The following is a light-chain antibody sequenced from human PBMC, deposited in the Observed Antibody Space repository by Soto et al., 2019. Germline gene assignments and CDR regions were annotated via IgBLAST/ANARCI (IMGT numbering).Light chain of an antibody. CDR3: CSYAGSYSGV. CDR1: SSEVGAYNY. CDR2: DVS. V-gene: IGLV2-11*01. J-gene: IGLJ3*02. Sequence: QSALTQPRSVSGSPGQSVTISCTGTSSEVGAYNYVSWYQHNPGKAPKVMIYDVSERPSGVPDRVSGSKSDNEASLTISGLQAEDEADYYCCSYAGSYSGVFGGGTKLTVL.